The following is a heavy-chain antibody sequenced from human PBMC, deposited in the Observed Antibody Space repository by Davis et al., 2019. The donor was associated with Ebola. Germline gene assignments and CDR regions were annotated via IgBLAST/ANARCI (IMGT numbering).Heavy chain of an antibody. D-gene: IGHD3-9*01. Sequence: MPSETLSLTCAVYGGSFSGYYWSWIRQPPGKGLEWIGYIYHSGSTYYNPSLKSRVTISVDKSENHFSLKLSSVTAADTAVYYCARYFDWLGFDYWGQGTLVTVSS. CDR2: IYHSGST. CDR1: GGSFSGYY. CDR3: ARYFDWLGFDY. V-gene: IGHV4-34*01. J-gene: IGHJ4*02.